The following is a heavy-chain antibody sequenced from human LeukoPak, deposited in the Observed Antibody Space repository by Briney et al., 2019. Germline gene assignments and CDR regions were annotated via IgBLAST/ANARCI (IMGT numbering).Heavy chain of an antibody. Sequence: PSETLSLTCTVSGGSISSYYWSWIRQPPGKGLEWIGYIYYSGSTNYNPSLKSRVTISVDTSKNQFSLKLSSVTAADTAVYYCARVDYGDGFDPWGQGTLVTVSS. J-gene: IGHJ5*02. D-gene: IGHD4-17*01. CDR2: IYYSGST. CDR3: ARVDYGDGFDP. V-gene: IGHV4-59*12. CDR1: GGSISSYY.